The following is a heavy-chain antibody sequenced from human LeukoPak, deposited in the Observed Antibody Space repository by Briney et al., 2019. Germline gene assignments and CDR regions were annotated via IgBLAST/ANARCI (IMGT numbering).Heavy chain of an antibody. CDR2: IKQDGSQT. CDR1: GFTFTKYW. D-gene: IGHD6-13*01. V-gene: IGHV3-7*01. J-gene: IGHJ4*02. CDR3: ARIGYSSSSFDY. Sequence: GGSLTLSCAASGFTFTKYWMTWVRQAPGKGLEWVANIKQDGSQTYYVDSVKGRLTISRDNAKNSLFLQINSLRGEDTAVYYCARIGYSSSSFDYWGQGTLVTVSS.